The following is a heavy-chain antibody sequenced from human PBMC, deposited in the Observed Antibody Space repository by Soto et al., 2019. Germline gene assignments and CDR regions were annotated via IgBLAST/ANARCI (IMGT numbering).Heavy chain of an antibody. D-gene: IGHD3-22*01. J-gene: IGHJ4*02. CDR1: GGSISSGGYS. Sequence: SETLSLTCAVSGGSISSGGYSWSWIRQPPGKGLEWIGYMYHSGSTYYNPSLNSRVTISVDTSKNQFSLKLRSVTAADTAVYYCARQPRLVYDSSGYYPSLWAYSAQGPSVTI. V-gene: IGHV4-30-2*02. CDR2: MYHSGST. CDR3: ARQPRLVYDSSGYYPSLWAY.